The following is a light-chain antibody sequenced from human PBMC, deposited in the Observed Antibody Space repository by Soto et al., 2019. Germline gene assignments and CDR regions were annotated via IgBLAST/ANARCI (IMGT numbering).Light chain of an antibody. J-gene: IGLJ2*01. Sequence: SYELTQPPSVSVAPGKTASISCGGNNIGRKGVHWYQQKPGQAPVLVIYSDTDLPPVIPERFSGSNSANLATLTISRVEAXXXXXXYXQVWDSGSAHVVFGGGTKL. CDR1: NIGRKG. CDR2: SDT. V-gene: IGLV3-21*04. CDR3: QVWDSGSAHVV.